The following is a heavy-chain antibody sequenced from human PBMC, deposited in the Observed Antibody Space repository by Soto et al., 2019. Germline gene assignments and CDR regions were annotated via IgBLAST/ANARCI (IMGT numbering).Heavy chain of an antibody. Sequence: QLQLQESGPGLVKPSETLSLTCTVSGGSISSSSYYWGWIRQPPGKGLEWIGSIYYSGSTYYNPSLKSRVTISVDTSKNQFSLKLSSVTAADTAVYYCARHVSMVRGVETYNWFDPWGQGTLVTLSS. CDR1: GGSISSSSYY. V-gene: IGHV4-39*01. J-gene: IGHJ5*02. CDR3: ARHVSMVRGVETYNWFDP. D-gene: IGHD3-10*01. CDR2: IYYSGST.